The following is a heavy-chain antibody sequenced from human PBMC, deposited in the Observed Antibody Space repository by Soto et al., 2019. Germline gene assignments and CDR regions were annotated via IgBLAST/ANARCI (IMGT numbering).Heavy chain of an antibody. Sequence: QVQLVQSGAEVKKPGSSVKVSCKASGGTFSRSAINWVRQAPGQGLEWMGGIIPEFGKPNYAQKFQGRVTITADESTSTAYMELRRLTSEDTDVYYCARDGTLYDSNGYYYVYWGQGTLVTVS. J-gene: IGHJ4*02. D-gene: IGHD3-22*01. V-gene: IGHV1-69*01. CDR1: GGTFSRSA. CDR2: IIPEFGKP. CDR3: ARDGTLYDSNGYYYVY.